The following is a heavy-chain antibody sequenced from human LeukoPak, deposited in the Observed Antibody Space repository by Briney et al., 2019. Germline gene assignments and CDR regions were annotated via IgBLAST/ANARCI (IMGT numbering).Heavy chain of an antibody. Sequence: GGSLRLSCAASGFPLSSYWMSWVRQAPGKGLEWVANIKQDGSDKYYVDSVKGRFTISRDNAKNSLYLQLNSLRADDTAVYYCARLTGTTGFDYWGQGTLVTFSS. V-gene: IGHV3-7*01. J-gene: IGHJ4*02. D-gene: IGHD1-1*01. CDR3: ARLTGTTGFDY. CDR2: IKQDGSDK. CDR1: GFPLSSYW.